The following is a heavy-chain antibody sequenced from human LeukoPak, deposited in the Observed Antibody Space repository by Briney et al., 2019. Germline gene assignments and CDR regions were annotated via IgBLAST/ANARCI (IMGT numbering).Heavy chain of an antibody. CDR3: VRGGYYDSSGPPEFFQH. Sequence: ASVKVSCKASGNSLTCYHMHWVRQAPGQGLEGMGWINPNGGGTNYAQEFQGRVSLTTDTSISTAYMELSGPRSDDTTVYYCVRGGYYDSSGPPEFFQHWGQGTLVTVSS. CDR1: GNSLTCYH. D-gene: IGHD3-22*01. J-gene: IGHJ1*01. V-gene: IGHV1-2*02. CDR2: INPNGGGT.